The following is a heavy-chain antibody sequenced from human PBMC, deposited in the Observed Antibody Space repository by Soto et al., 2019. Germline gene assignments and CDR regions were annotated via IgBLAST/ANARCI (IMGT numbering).Heavy chain of an antibody. CDR2: ISVHSGST. CDR3: ARERQGGYEY. D-gene: IGHD5-12*01. J-gene: IGHJ4*02. CDR1: GYSFTTYG. Sequence: QVHLVQSGAEMKKPGASVKVSCKTSGYSFTTYGITWVLQAPGQGLEWMGWISVHSGSTQSVQKLQGRVSITTDTSASTAYMVLRSLRSDATAVYYCARERQGGYEYWGQGALGNVSS. V-gene: IGHV1-18*01.